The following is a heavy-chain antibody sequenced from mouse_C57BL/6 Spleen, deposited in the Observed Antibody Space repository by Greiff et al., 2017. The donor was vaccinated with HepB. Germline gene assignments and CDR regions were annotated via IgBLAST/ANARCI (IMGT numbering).Heavy chain of an antibody. D-gene: IGHD1-1*01. CDR1: GYTFTDYN. V-gene: IGHV1-18*01. CDR3: ARSALLLYAMDY. CDR2: INPNNGGT. Sequence: EVQLQQSGPELVKPGASVKIPCKASGYTFTDYNMDWVKQSHGKSLEWIGDINPNNGGTIYNQKFKGKATLTVDKSSSTAYMELRSLPSEDTAVYYCARSALLLYAMDYWGQGTSVTVSS. J-gene: IGHJ4*01.